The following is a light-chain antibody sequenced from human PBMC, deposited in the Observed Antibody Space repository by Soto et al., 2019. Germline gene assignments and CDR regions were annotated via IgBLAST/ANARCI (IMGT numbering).Light chain of an antibody. J-gene: IGLJ1*01. CDR3: SSFSSTKIR. Sequence: QSALTQPASVSGSPGQSITISCTGISGDVSWYQQHPGKAPKLIIYDGSYRPSGASYRFSGSKSGITASLTISDLQADDEADYYCSSFSSTKIRFGTGTKVTVL. CDR2: DGS. V-gene: IGLV2-14*03. CDR1: SGD.